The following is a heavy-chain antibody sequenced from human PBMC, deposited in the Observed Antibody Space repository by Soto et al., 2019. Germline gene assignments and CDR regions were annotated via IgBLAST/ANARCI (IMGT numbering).Heavy chain of an antibody. J-gene: IGHJ1*01. CDR2: IYYSGST. Sequence: SETLSLTCTVSGGSISSSSYYWGWIRQPPGKGLEWIGSIYYSGSTYYNPSLKSRVTISVDTSKNQFSLKLSSVTAADTAVYYCARSDVWGRQMYCSGGSCYSNMPGSEYFQHWGQGTLVTVSS. D-gene: IGHD2-15*01. CDR3: ARSDVWGRQMYCSGGSCYSNMPGSEYFQH. CDR1: GGSISSSSYY. V-gene: IGHV4-39*01.